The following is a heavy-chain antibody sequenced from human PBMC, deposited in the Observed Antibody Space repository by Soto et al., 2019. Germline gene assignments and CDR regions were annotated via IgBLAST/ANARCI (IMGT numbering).Heavy chain of an antibody. V-gene: IGHV4-39*01. CDR2: IYYSGST. D-gene: IGHD3-10*01. Sequence: QLQLQESGPGLVKPSETLSLTCTVSGGSISSSSYYWGWIRQPPGKGLEWIGSIYYSGSTYYNPSLKSRVTISVDTSKNQFSLKLSSVTAADTAVYYCAIRSRRKRGGDFDYWGQGTLVTVSS. CDR3: AIRSRRKRGGDFDY. CDR1: GGSISSSSYY. J-gene: IGHJ4*02.